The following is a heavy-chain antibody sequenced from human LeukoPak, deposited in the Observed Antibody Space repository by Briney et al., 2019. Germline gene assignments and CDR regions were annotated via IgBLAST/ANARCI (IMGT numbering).Heavy chain of an antibody. J-gene: IGHJ5*02. Sequence: SETLSLTCAVYGVSFSGYYWSWIRQPPGKGLEWIGEISHSGSTNYNPSLKSRVTISVDTSKNQFSLKLSSVTAADTAVYYCARGTVVAPLLTWGQGTLVTVSS. CDR2: ISHSGST. CDR3: ARGTVVAPLLT. D-gene: IGHD2-15*01. CDR1: GVSFSGYY. V-gene: IGHV4-34*01.